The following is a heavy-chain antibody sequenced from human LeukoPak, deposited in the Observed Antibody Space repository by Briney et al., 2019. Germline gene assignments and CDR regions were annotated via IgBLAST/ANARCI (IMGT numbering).Heavy chain of an antibody. J-gene: IGHJ6*02. D-gene: IGHD2-15*01. V-gene: IGHV3-9*01. Sequence: GRSLRLSCAASGFTFDDYAMHWVRQAPGKGLEWVSGISWNSGSIGYADSVKGRFTISRDNAKNSLYLQMNSLRTEDTALYYCAKDINPPYCSGGSCYSFYYGMDVWGQGTTVTVSS. CDR2: ISWNSGSI. CDR3: AKDINPPYCSGGSCYSFYYGMDV. CDR1: GFTFDDYA.